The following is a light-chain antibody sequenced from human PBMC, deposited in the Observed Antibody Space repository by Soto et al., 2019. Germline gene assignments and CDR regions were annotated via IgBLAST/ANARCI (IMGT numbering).Light chain of an antibody. CDR3: SSYTSSSTYV. CDR1: SSDVGGYHY. Sequence: QSALTQPASMSGSPGQSITISCTGTSSDVGGYHYVSWYQQYPGKAPKVMIYDVSNRPSGVSNRFSGSKSGTTASLTISGLQAEDEADYYCSSYTSSSTYVFGTGTKVTVL. J-gene: IGLJ1*01. V-gene: IGLV2-14*01. CDR2: DVS.